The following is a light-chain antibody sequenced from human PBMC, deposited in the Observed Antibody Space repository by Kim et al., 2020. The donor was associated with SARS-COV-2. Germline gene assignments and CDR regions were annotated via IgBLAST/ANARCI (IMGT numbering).Light chain of an antibody. Sequence: ETLVDRVISTSMTSQGITSNLNWCQQKPGKPPNILIYDTSSLETGVTSRFSGSGSGTNFTFTISSLQPEDIATYYCQQYNSLPLTFGGGTKVDIK. J-gene: IGKJ4*01. CDR3: QQYNSLPLT. CDR1: QGITSN. V-gene: IGKV1-33*01. CDR2: DTS.